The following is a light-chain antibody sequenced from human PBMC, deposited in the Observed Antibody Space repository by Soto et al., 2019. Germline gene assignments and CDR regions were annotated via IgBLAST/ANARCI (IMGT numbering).Light chain of an antibody. CDR2: AAS. Sequence: DIEMTPSPSSLSASVEDIFIITCLAIQSMSNHLNWYQQKPGKAPKLLIFAASSLQSGVPSRFSFSRSGPDFTLTISSLKPQDFATYYCQQSYSSHPTFGQGTKVDLK. CDR1: QSMSNH. V-gene: IGKV1-39*01. CDR3: QQSYSSHPT. J-gene: IGKJ1*01.